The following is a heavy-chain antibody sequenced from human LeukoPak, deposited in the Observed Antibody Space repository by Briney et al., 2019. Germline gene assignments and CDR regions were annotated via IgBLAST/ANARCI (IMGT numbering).Heavy chain of an antibody. CDR2: ITAIDGRT. CDR1: GFTFSSTT. CDR3: TKDRRGPAAGTWYFDS. J-gene: IGHJ4*02. V-gene: IGHV3-23*01. D-gene: IGHD6-13*01. Sequence: GGSLRLSCVASGFTFSSTTMGWVRQAPGGGLEWVSSITAIDGRTYYADSVRGRFTISRDNSKNTVYLQLNSLRAGDTAIYYCTKDRRGPAAGTWYFDSWGRGTLVTVSS.